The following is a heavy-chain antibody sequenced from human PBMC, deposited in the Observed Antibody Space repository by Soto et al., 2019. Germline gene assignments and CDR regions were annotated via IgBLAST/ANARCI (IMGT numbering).Heavy chain of an antibody. V-gene: IGHV4-59*01. J-gene: IGHJ6*03. D-gene: IGHD3-10*01. Sequence: QVQLQESGPGLVKPSETLSLTCTVSGGSISSYYWSWIRQPPGKGLEWIGYIYYSGSTNYNPSLKSRVTISVGTSKNQFSLKLSSVTAADTAVYYCAREGITMVRGVITDYYYYDMDVWGKGTTVTVSS. CDR3: AREGITMVRGVITDYYYYDMDV. CDR2: IYYSGST. CDR1: GGSISSYY.